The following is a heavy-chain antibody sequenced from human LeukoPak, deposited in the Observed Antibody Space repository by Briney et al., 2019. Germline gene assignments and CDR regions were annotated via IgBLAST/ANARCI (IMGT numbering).Heavy chain of an antibody. Sequence: PGGSLRLSCAASGFTFSSYWMHWVRQAPGKGLVWVSRINSDGSSTSYADSVKGRFTISRDNAKNTVYLQMNSLRAEDTAVYYCAKGRVSGIVVVTAFDYWGQGTLVTVSS. CDR2: INSDGSST. J-gene: IGHJ4*02. D-gene: IGHD2-21*02. V-gene: IGHV3-74*01. CDR1: GFTFSSYW. CDR3: AKGRVSGIVVVTAFDY.